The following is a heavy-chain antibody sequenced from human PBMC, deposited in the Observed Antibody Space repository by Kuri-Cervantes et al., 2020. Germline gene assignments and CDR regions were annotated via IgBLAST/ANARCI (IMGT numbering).Heavy chain of an antibody. Sequence: SETLSLTCTVSGGSISSYYWSWIRQPPGKGLEWIGYIYYSGSTNYNPSLKSRVTISVDTSKNQFSLKLSSVTAADTAVYYCARGYCSGGSCHFPFLEPRLYWYFDLWGRGTLVTVSS. CDR1: GGSISSYY. CDR3: ARGYCSGGSCHFPFLEPRLYWYFDL. CDR2: IYYSGST. D-gene: IGHD2-15*01. V-gene: IGHV4-59*01. J-gene: IGHJ2*01.